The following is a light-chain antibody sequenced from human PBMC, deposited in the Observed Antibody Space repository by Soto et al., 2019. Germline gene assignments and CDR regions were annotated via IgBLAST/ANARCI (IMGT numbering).Light chain of an antibody. J-gene: IGLJ2*01. Sequence: QSVLTQPPSASGTPGKRVTISCFGSSSNIASNTVNWYQQLPGTAPRLLIYSNNQRPSGVPDRFSGSKSGTSASLAISGLQSEDEADYYCVAWDDSLNGPVFGGGTKLTVL. V-gene: IGLV1-44*01. CDR2: SNN. CDR1: SSNIASNT. CDR3: VAWDDSLNGPV.